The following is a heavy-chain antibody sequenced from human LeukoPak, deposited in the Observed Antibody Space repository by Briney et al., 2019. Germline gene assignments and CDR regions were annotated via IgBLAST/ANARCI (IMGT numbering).Heavy chain of an antibody. D-gene: IGHD3-3*01. V-gene: IGHV3-7*03. CDR3: ARALSG. Sequence: GGSPRPSCAASGFTFSNYWMHWVRQAPGKGLEWVANIKQDGSEKYYVGSVKGRFSISRDNAKNSVYLQMNSLRAEDTAVYYCARALSGWGQGTLVTVSS. CDR2: IKQDGSEK. CDR1: GFTFSNYW. J-gene: IGHJ4*02.